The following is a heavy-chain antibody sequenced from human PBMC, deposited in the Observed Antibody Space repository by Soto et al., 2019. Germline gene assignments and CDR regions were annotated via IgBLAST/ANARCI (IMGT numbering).Heavy chain of an antibody. V-gene: IGHV3-30*18. J-gene: IGHJ5*02. Sequence: VRPLXLSCAASGFNFSSYGMHWVLQAPGKGLEWVAVISYDGSNKYYADSVKGRFTISRDNSKNPLYLQMNSLRAEDTAVYHYAKEGNELELTCSAPGGKGTLVTVPP. CDR1: GFNFSSYG. CDR2: ISYDGSNK. D-gene: IGHD1-7*01. CDR3: AKEGNELELTCSAP.